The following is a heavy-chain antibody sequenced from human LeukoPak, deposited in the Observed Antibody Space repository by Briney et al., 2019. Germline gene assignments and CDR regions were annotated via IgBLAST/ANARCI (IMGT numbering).Heavy chain of an antibody. J-gene: IGHJ4*02. D-gene: IGHD1-26*01. Sequence: GGSLRLSCAASGFTFSSFAMHWVRQAPGKGLEWVAVISYDGSNKYYADSVKGRFTISRDNSKNTLYLQMGSLRADDTAVYYCAKGSRGSYYGSYYDYWGQGTLVAVSS. V-gene: IGHV3-30*14. CDR3: AKGSRGSYYGSYYDY. CDR2: ISYDGSNK. CDR1: GFTFSSFA.